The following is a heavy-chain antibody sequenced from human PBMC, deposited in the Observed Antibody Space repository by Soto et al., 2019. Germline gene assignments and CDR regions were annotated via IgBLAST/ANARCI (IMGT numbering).Heavy chain of an antibody. CDR1: GFTFSSYG. CDR3: ARLGSSSEFDY. D-gene: IGHD6-6*01. CDR2: IWYDGSNK. J-gene: IGHJ4*01. V-gene: IGHV3-33*01. Sequence: GGSLRVSCAASGFTFSSYGMHWVRQAPGKGLEWVAVIWYDGSNKYYADSVKGRFTISRDNSKNTLYLQMNSLRAEDTAVYYCARLGSSSEFDYWGHGTLVTVSS.